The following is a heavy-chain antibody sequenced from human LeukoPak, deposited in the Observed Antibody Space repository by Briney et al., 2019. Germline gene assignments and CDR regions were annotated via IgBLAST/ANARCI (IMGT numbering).Heavy chain of an antibody. CDR2: FYYSGST. CDR1: GGSISSSSYY. D-gene: IGHD1-1*01. V-gene: IGHV4-39*01. CDR3: ARLWRAAIDY. Sequence: SETLSLTCTVVSGGSISSSSYYWGWIRQPPGKGLEWIGSFYYSGSTYYNPSLKSRVTISADTSKDQFSLKLSSVTAADTAVYYCARLWRAAIDYGGQGILVTVSS. J-gene: IGHJ4*02.